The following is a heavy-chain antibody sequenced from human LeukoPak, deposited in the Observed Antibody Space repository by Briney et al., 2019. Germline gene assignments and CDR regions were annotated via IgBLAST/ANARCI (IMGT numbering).Heavy chain of an antibody. CDR1: GGSISSYY. D-gene: IGHD2-15*01. J-gene: IGHJ6*03. CDR3: ARDGRYCSGGSCTEWNYYYYMDV. V-gene: IGHV4-59*12. CDR2: IYHRGST. Sequence: SETLSLTCTVSGGSISSYYWSWIRQPPGKGLEWIGYIYHRGSTYYNPSLKSRVTISVDRSKNQFSLKLSSVTAADTAVYYCARDGRYCSGGSCTEWNYYYYMDVWGKGTTVTVSS.